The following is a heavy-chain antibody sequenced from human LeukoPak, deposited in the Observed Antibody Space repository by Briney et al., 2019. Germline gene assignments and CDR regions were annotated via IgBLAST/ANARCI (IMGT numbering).Heavy chain of an antibody. V-gene: IGHV4-4*07. D-gene: IGHD3-10*01. Sequence: SETLSLTCTVSGGSISSSYWSWIRQPAGKGLEWIGRIYTSGRTNNNPSLKSRVTISVDTSKNQFSLKLSSVTAADTAVYYCARDGYYYGSGIFSAFDIWGQGTMVTVSS. CDR1: GGSISSSY. CDR3: ARDGYYYGSGIFSAFDI. J-gene: IGHJ3*02. CDR2: IYTSGRT.